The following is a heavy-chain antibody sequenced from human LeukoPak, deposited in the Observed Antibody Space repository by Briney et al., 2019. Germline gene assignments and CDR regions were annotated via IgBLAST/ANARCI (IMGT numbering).Heavy chain of an antibody. V-gene: IGHV1-18*01. CDR1: GYTFTSYG. Sequence: ASVTVSCKASGYTFTSYGISWVRQAPGQGLEWMGWISAYNGNTNYAQKLQGRVTMTTDTSTSTAYMELRSLRSDDTAVYYCATSLITGTLLWSGELSSPFDYWGQGTLVTVSS. D-gene: IGHD3-10*01. J-gene: IGHJ4*02. CDR3: ATSLITGTLLWSGELSSPFDY. CDR2: ISAYNGNT.